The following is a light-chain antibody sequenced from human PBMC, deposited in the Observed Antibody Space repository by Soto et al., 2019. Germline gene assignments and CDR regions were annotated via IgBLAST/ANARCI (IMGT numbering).Light chain of an antibody. V-gene: IGKV3-15*01. CDR1: ESVSTN. CDR2: GAS. CDR3: QQYSIWRT. J-gene: IGKJ1*01. Sequence: EIVMTQSPATLSLSPGERATLSCRASESVSTNLAWYQQKAGQAPRLLIYGASTRATGIPARFSGSGSGTEFTLTISSLQSVDFAVYYCQQYSIWRTFGQGTKVEI.